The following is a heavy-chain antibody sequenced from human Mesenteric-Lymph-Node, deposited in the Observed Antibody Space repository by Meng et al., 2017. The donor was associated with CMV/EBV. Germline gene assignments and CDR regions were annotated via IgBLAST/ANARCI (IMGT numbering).Heavy chain of an antibody. CDR3: ARDYGSGELRFDY. CDR1: GYTFTSDG. CDR2: ISGYNGNT. V-gene: IGHV1-18*04. D-gene: IGHD3-10*01. J-gene: IGHJ4*02. Sequence: CKASGYTFTSDGISWVRQAPGQGLEWMGWISGYNGNTNYAQKLQGRVTMTTDTSTNTAYMELRSLRSDDTAVYYCARDYGSGELRFDYWGQGTLVTVSS.